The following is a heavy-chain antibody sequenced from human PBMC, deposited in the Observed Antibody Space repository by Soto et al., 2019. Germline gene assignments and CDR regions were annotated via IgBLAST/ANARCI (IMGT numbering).Heavy chain of an antibody. V-gene: IGHV3-9*01. Sequence: GGSLRLSCAASGFTFDDYAMHWVRQAPGKGMEWVSGISWNSGSIGYADSVKGRFTTSRDNAKNSLYLQMNSLRAEDTALYYCAKALGTKRGWYYGMDVWGQGTTVTVSS. J-gene: IGHJ6*02. D-gene: IGHD6-19*01. CDR3: AKALGTKRGWYYGMDV. CDR2: ISWNSGSI. CDR1: GFTFDDYA.